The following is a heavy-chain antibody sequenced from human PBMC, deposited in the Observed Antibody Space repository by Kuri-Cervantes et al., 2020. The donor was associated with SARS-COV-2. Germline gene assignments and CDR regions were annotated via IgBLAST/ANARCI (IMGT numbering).Heavy chain of an antibody. CDR3: AHKDTAMVTGAFDI. D-gene: IGHD5-18*01. Sequence: SGPTLVHPTPTLTLTCTFSGFSLSTTGVGVGWIRQPPGKALEWLALIYWDDDKRYSPSLKSRLTITKDTSKNQVVLTMTNMDPVDTATYYCAHKDTAMVTGAFDIWGQGTMVTVSS. CDR1: GFSLSTTGVG. V-gene: IGHV2-5*02. CDR2: IYWDDDK. J-gene: IGHJ3*02.